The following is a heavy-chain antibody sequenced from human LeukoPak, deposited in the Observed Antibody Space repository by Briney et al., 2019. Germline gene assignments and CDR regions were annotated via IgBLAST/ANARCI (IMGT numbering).Heavy chain of an antibody. J-gene: IGHJ5*02. Sequence: SETLSLTCAVYGGSFSGYYWSWLRQPPGKGLEWIGEINHSGSTNYNPPLKSRVTISVDTSKNQFSLKLSSVTAADTAVYYCARTYYDSSGYLAYNWFDPWGQGTLVTVSS. CDR3: ARTYYDSSGYLAYNWFDP. CDR1: GGSFSGYY. D-gene: IGHD3-22*01. V-gene: IGHV4-34*01. CDR2: INHSGST.